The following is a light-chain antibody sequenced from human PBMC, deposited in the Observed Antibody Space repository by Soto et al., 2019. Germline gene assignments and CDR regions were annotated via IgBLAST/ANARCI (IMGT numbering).Light chain of an antibody. V-gene: IGLV2-14*01. J-gene: IGLJ2*01. Sequence: QSVLTQPASVSGSPGQSITISCAGTRDDIGAYDYVSWYQQHPGNAPKLLVYEVTNRPSGVSDRFSGSKSGNTASLTISGLQAEDEADYYCNSHTNSSAVVFGGGTKVTVL. CDR1: RDDIGAYDY. CDR3: NSHTNSSAVV. CDR2: EVT.